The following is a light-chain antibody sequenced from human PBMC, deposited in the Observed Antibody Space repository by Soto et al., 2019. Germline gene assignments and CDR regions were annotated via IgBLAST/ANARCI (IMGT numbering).Light chain of an antibody. CDR3: QQSYSSPWT. J-gene: IGKJ1*01. V-gene: IGKV1-39*01. Sequence: DIQMTQSPSSLSASVGDRVTLTCRASQSISSNLHWYQQKPRKAPKLLIYSASSLQGGVPSRFSGSGSGTDFTLTISSLHPEDSATYYCQQSYSSPWTFGQGTKVEI. CDR2: SAS. CDR1: QSISSN.